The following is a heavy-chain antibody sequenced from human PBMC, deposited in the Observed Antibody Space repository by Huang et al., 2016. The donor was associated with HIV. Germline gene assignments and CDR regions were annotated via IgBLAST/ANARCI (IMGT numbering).Heavy chain of an antibody. CDR2: INGDGLT. V-gene: IGHV1-3*01. J-gene: IGHJ5*02. CDR1: GFNFLTYA. CDR3: ARDKEAGTPFFDP. Sequence: QVQLVQSGAEVEKPGASVNLSCKASGFNFLTYALHWVRQAPGQRLEWMGWINGDGLTKYSQKFQGRVTITRDRFASTVYVDFKSLTYEDTAVYYCARDKEAGTPFFDPWGQGTLVTVSS. D-gene: IGHD6-19*01.